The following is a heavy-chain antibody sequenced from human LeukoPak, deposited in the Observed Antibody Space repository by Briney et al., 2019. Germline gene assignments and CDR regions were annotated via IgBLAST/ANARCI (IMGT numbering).Heavy chain of an antibody. CDR3: ARGFYDSSGYSNCFDP. CDR2: VDHSGGS. J-gene: IGHJ5*02. Sequence: KPSGTLSLTCAVSGGTICSSNWWSWVREPPGKGLEWIGEVDHSGGSDYNPSLRSRVTMAVDKSKNQISLKLRTVTAADTAVYYCARGFYDSSGYSNCFDPWGQGTLVTVSS. V-gene: IGHV4-4*02. CDR1: GGTICSSNW. D-gene: IGHD3-22*01.